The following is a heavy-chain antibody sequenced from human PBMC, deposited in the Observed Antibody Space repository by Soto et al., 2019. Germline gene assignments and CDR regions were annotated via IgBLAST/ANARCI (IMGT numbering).Heavy chain of an antibody. CDR2: IYYRGST. D-gene: IGHD3-22*01. CDR3: ARARYYSDSTGYPLFDY. Sequence: SETLSLTCTVSGDSITSNSYFWAWIRQPPGKGLEWIASIYYRGSTYYNPSLKSRVTISLDTSKKQFSLKLSSATAADTAVYYCARARYYSDSTGYPLFDYWGQGTLVTVSS. J-gene: IGHJ4*02. CDR1: GDSITSNSYF. V-gene: IGHV4-39*07.